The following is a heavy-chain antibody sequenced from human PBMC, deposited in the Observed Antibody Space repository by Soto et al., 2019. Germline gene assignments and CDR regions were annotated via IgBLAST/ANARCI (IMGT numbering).Heavy chain of an antibody. J-gene: IGHJ4*02. CDR2: ISSSSSYI. Sequence: GGSLRLSCAASGFTFSSYSMNWVRQAPGKGLEWVSSISSSSSYIYYADSVKDRFTISRDNAKNSLYLQMNSLRAEDTAVYYCVRDSSGWYVGFDYWGQGTLVTVSS. V-gene: IGHV3-21*01. CDR3: VRDSSGWYVGFDY. CDR1: GFTFSSYS. D-gene: IGHD6-19*01.